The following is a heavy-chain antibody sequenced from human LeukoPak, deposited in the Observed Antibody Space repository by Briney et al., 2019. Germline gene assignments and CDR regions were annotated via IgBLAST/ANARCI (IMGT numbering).Heavy chain of an antibody. CDR2: IDTTSSTI. CDR1: GFTFKSYD. D-gene: IGHD3-9*01. Sequence: GGSLRLSCAASGFTFKSYDMHWVRQAPGKGLEWVSYIDTTSSTIYYGESVKGRFTISRDNAKNSLYLQMNSLRAEDTAVYYCANIDDILTGFYNVPDSWGQGTLVTVSS. J-gene: IGHJ5*02. CDR3: ANIDDILTGFYNVPDS. V-gene: IGHV3-48*03.